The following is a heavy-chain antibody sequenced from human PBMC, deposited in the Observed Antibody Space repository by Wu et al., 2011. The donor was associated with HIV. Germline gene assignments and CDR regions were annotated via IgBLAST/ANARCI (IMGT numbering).Heavy chain of an antibody. V-gene: IGHV1-69*06. D-gene: IGHD3-16*01. CDR2: IIPIFGTP. J-gene: IGHJ6*02. CDR3: ARVEAQGENYYYYKGLDV. CDR1: GGTFSNNA. Sequence: QVQLVQSGAEVKKPGSSVRVACKASGGTFSNNAFSWVRQAPGQGLEWMGRIIPIFGTPKYAQKFQGRVTMTADKSTATAYMELSGLRSDDTAMYYCARVEAQGENYYYYKGLDVWGQGTTV.